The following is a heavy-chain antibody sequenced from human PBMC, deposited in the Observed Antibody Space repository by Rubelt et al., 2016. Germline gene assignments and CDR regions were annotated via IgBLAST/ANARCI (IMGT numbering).Heavy chain of an antibody. CDR2: IPYSGDT. CDR3: ARERGASGSWDGFDV. CDR1: DDSISSYKYV. V-gene: IGHV4-31*03. Sequence: QVQLQESGPGLVKPSQTLSLTCTVSDDSISSYKYVWTWIRHRPGRGLEWIGYIPYSGDTYYNPSPQSRVTLSFDTSKKQFSLRLTSVTAADTAVYYCARERGASGSWDGFDVWGPGAMVTVS. J-gene: IGHJ3*01. D-gene: IGHD3-10*01.